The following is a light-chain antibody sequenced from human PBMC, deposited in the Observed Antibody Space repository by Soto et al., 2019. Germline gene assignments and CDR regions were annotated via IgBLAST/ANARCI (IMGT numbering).Light chain of an antibody. CDR1: QSVSSY. CDR3: QQYYNWLT. J-gene: IGKJ4*01. V-gene: IGKV3-11*01. CDR2: DAS. Sequence: EIVLTQSPATLSLSPGERATLSCRASQSVSSYLAWYQQKPGQAPRLLIYDASNRATGIPARFSGSGSGTDFTLTISSMQSEDFAVYYCQQYYNWLTFGGGTKVEIK.